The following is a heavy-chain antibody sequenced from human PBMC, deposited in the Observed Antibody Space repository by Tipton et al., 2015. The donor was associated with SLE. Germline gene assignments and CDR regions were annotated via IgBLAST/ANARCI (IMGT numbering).Heavy chain of an antibody. D-gene: IGHD2-15*01. CDR2: IYYRGST. J-gene: IGHJ4*02. V-gene: IGHV4-39*01. CDR1: GGSISSSSYY. Sequence: TLSLTCTVSGGSISSSSYYWGWIRQPPGKGLEWIGIIYYRGSTYYNPSLKSRVTISVDTSKNQFSLKLSSVTAADTAVYYCATPAHIAVRYWGQGTLVTVSS. CDR3: ATPAHIAVRY.